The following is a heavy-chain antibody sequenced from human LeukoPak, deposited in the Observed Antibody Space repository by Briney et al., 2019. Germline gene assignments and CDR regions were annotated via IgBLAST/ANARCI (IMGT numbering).Heavy chain of an antibody. CDR1: GGTFSSYA. J-gene: IGHJ4*02. V-gene: IGHV1-69*04. CDR3: AIDPPGLSPSYSAY. CDR2: IIPILGIA. Sequence: SVKVSCKASGGTFSSYAISWVRQAPGQGLEWMGRIIPILGIANYAQKFQGRVTITAEKSTSTAYMELSSLRSEDTVLYYCAIDPPGLSPSYSAYGGQATLATLPS. D-gene: IGHD3/OR15-3a*01.